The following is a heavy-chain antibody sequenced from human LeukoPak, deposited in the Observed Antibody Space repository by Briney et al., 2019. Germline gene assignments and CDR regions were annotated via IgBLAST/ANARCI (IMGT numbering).Heavy chain of an antibody. CDR2: INPSGGST. CDR3: ARGIVVANFDY. V-gene: IGHV1-46*01. CDR1: GYTFTSYY. D-gene: IGHD6-19*01. J-gene: IGHJ4*02. Sequence: ASVKVSCKASGYTFTSYYMHWVRQAPGQGLEWMGIINPSGGSTSYAQKFQGRVTMTRDTSTSTVYMELSSLRSEDTAVYFYARGIVVANFDYWGQGTLVTVSS.